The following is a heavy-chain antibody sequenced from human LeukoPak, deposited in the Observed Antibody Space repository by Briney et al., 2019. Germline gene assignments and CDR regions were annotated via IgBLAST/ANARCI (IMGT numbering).Heavy chain of an antibody. CDR3: AKDQSIDCGGDCEDAFDI. CDR2: ISYDGSNK. CDR1: GFTFSSYG. V-gene: IGHV3-30*18. D-gene: IGHD2-21*02. Sequence: GGSLRLSCAASGFTFSSYGMHWVRQAPGKGLEWVAVISYDGSNKYYADSVKGRFTISRDNSKNTLYLQMNSLRAEDTAVYYCAKDQSIDCGGDCEDAFDIWGQGTMVTVSS. J-gene: IGHJ3*02.